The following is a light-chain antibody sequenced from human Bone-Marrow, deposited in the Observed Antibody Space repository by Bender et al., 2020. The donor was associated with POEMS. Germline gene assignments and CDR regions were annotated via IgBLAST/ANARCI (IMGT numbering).Light chain of an antibody. V-gene: IGLV2-8*01. Sequence: QSALTQPPSASGSPGQSVTISCTGTSSDVGGYNYVAWYQQHPGKAPKLMIYEGTERPSGISARFSGSKSAYTASLTISGLQTEDEADYYCNSYRHGSTWVFGEGTKVTVL. CDR1: SSDVGGYNY. J-gene: IGLJ3*02. CDR2: EGT. CDR3: NSYRHGSTWV.